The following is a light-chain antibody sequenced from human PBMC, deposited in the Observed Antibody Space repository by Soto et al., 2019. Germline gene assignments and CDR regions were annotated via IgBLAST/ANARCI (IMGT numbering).Light chain of an antibody. V-gene: IGLV1-44*01. Sequence: QSVLTQPPSASGTPGQRVTLSCSGSSSNIGSNTVNWYQQLPGTAPKLLIHANNQRPSGVPDRFSGSKSGTSASLAISWLQSEEADYYCAAWDDSLPGYGFGTGTKLTVL. J-gene: IGLJ1*01. CDR3: AAWDDSLPGYG. CDR1: SSNIGSNT. CDR2: ANN.